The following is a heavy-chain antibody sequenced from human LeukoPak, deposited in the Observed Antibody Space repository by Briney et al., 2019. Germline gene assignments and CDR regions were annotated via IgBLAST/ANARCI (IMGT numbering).Heavy chain of an antibody. J-gene: IGHJ4*02. V-gene: IGHV3-30*04. CDR3: ARDYGGNSADYYFDY. CDR1: GLTFSSYA. D-gene: IGHD4-23*01. CDR2: ISYDGRDK. Sequence: SGGSLRLSCAASGLTFSSYAMHWVRQAPGKGLEWVAVISYDGRDKHYVDSVKGRFTISRDNSKNTLYLQMNSLRAEDTAVYYCARDYGGNSADYYFDYWGQGTLVTVSS.